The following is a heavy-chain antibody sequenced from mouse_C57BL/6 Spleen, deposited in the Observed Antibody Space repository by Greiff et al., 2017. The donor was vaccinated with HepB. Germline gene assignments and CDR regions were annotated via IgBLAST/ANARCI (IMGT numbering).Heavy chain of an antibody. CDR2: IDPSDSYT. J-gene: IGHJ2*01. Sequence: VQLQQPGAELVKPGASVKLSCKASGYTFTSYWMQWVKQRPGQGLEWIGEIDPSDSYTNYNQKFKGKATLTVDTSSSTAYMQLSSLTSEDSAVYYCAWGGFTTVVAKCYFDYWGQGTTLTVSS. CDR3: AWGGFTTVVAKCYFDY. V-gene: IGHV1-50*01. D-gene: IGHD1-1*01. CDR1: GYTFTSYW.